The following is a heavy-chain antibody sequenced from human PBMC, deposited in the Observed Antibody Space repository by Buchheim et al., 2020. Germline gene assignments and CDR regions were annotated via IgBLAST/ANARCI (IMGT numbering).Heavy chain of an antibody. J-gene: IGHJ6*02. D-gene: IGHD4-17*01. Sequence: QVQLQQWGAGLLKPSETLSLTCAVYGGSFSGYYWSWIRQPPGKGLEWIGEINHSGSTNYNPSLKSRVTISVDTSKNRFSLKLSSVTAADTAVYYCARGDYGDPYYYYYGMDVWGQGTT. CDR2: INHSGST. CDR3: ARGDYGDPYYYYYGMDV. CDR1: GGSFSGYY. V-gene: IGHV4-34*01.